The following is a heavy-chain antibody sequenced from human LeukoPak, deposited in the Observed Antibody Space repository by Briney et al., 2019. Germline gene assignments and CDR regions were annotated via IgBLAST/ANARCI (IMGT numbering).Heavy chain of an antibody. J-gene: IGHJ6*03. CDR2: INTDGSST. CDR3: ARDWAPDYYYYYMDV. Sequence: WGSLRLSCAASGFTFSSYWMHWVRQAPGKGLVWVSRINTDGSSTSYADSVKGRFTISRDNAKNTLYLQMNSLRAEDTAVYYCARDWAPDYYYYYMDVWGKGTTVTVSS. CDR1: GFTFSSYW. D-gene: IGHD3-16*01. V-gene: IGHV3-74*01.